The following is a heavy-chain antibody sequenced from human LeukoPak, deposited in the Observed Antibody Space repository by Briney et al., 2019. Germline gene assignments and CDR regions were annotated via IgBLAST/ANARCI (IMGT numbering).Heavy chain of an antibody. Sequence: GGSLRLSCAASGFTFSSYAMHWVRQAPGKGLEWVAIISYDGSNKYYAESVKGRFTISRDNSKNTLYLQMNSLRAEDTAVYYCARVGSSSFDPWGQGTLVTVSS. CDR2: ISYDGSNK. V-gene: IGHV3-30*04. CDR1: GFTFSSYA. D-gene: IGHD6-6*01. J-gene: IGHJ5*02. CDR3: ARVGSSSFDP.